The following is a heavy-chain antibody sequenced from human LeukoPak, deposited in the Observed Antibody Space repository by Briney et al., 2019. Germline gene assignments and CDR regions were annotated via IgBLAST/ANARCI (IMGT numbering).Heavy chain of an antibody. Sequence: PGGSLRLSCAVSGFTFSRNSMNWVRQAPGKGLEWVAVISYDGSNKYYADSVKGRFTISRDNSKNTLYLQMNSLRAEDTAVYYCARDGGWLQFSAFDIWGQGTMVTVSS. D-gene: IGHD5-24*01. V-gene: IGHV3-30*03. J-gene: IGHJ3*02. CDR1: GFTFSRNS. CDR3: ARDGGWLQFSAFDI. CDR2: ISYDGSNK.